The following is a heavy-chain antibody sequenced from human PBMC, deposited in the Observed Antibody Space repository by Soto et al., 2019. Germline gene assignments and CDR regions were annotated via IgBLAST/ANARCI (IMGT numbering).Heavy chain of an antibody. D-gene: IGHD1-26*01. CDR2: TRNKADSYIT. Sequence: ESGGGLVQPGGSLRLSCAASGFTFSDHYMDWVRQAPGKGLEWVGRTRNKADSYITEYAASVKGRFTISRDDSKNSLYLQMNSLKTEDTAVYYCAREKDSGNHYIGWFDPWGQGTLVTVSS. V-gene: IGHV3-72*01. J-gene: IGHJ5*02. CDR1: GFTFSDHY. CDR3: AREKDSGNHYIGWFDP.